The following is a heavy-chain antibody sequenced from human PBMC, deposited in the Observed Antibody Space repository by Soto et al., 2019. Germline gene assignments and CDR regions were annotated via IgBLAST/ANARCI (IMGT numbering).Heavy chain of an antibody. J-gene: IGHJ4*02. CDR2: IIPIFGKV. CDR1: GGIFSRHS. Sequence: QVQLVQSGPEMKKPGSSVKVSCKVFGGIFSRHSINWVRLAPGQGLEWVGGIIPIFGKVNYAQKFQDRVTITADESTKTVYMVVTSLKPEDTAVYYCARGELGYCKGGRCHSPFDYWGQGTLVTVS. D-gene: IGHD2-15*01. CDR3: ARGELGYCKGGRCHSPFDY. V-gene: IGHV1-69*01.